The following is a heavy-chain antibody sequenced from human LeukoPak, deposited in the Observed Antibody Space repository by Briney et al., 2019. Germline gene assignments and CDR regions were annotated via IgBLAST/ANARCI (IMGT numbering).Heavy chain of an antibody. CDR1: GGSISSGGYY. CDR3: ARAYCGGDCHNFDY. D-gene: IGHD2-21*02. V-gene: IGHV4-30-4*08. CDR2: IYYSGST. J-gene: IGHJ4*02. Sequence: SETLSLTCTVSGGSISSGGYYWSWIRQHPGKGLEWIGYIYYSGSTYYNPSLKSRVIISVDTSKNQFSLKLSSVTAADTAVYYCARAYCGGDCHNFDYWGQGTLVTVSS.